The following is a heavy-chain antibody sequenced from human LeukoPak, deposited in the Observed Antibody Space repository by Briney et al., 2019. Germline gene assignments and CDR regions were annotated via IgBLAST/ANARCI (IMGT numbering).Heavy chain of an antibody. D-gene: IGHD3-22*01. CDR1: GLTVSSNC. Sequence: SGGSLRLSCAAFGLTVSSNCMSWVRQAPGKGLEWVSFIYSGGNTYYADSVKGRFTISRDNSKNTVHLQMNSLRAEDTGMYYCARRAGDYSHPYDYWGQGTLVTVSS. J-gene: IGHJ4*02. CDR3: ARRAGDYSHPYDY. V-gene: IGHV3-53*01. CDR2: IYSGGNT.